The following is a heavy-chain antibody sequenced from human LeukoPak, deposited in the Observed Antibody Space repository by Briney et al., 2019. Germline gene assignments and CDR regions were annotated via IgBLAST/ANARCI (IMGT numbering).Heavy chain of an antibody. Sequence: GASVKVSCKASGYTFTSYDINWVRQATGQGLEWMGWMNPNSGNTGYAQKFQGRVTITRNTSISTAYMELSSLRCEDTAVYYCARDVVSSWFDPWGQGTLVTVSS. V-gene: IGHV1-8*03. CDR2: MNPNSGNT. CDR3: ARDVVSSWFDP. CDR1: GYTFTSYD. D-gene: IGHD2-15*01. J-gene: IGHJ5*02.